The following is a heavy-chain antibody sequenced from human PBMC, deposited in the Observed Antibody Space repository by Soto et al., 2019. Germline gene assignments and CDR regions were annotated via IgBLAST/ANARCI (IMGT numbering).Heavy chain of an antibody. CDR3: ARADMITFGGVIAIDY. Sequence: QVQLVQSGAEVKKPGASVKVSCKASGYTLTGYYMHWVRQAPGQGLEWMGWINPNSGGTNYAQKFQGWVTMTRDTSISTAYMELSRLRSDDTAVYYCARADMITFGGVIAIDYWGQGTLVTVSS. V-gene: IGHV1-2*04. CDR1: GYTLTGYY. CDR2: INPNSGGT. D-gene: IGHD3-16*02. J-gene: IGHJ4*02.